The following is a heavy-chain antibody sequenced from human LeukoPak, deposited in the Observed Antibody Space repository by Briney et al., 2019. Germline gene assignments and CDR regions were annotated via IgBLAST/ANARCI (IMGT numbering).Heavy chain of an antibody. V-gene: IGHV1-18*01. CDR1: GYTFTSYG. J-gene: IGHJ4*02. D-gene: IGHD6-13*01. Sequence: ASVKVSCKASGYTFTSYGISWARQAPGQGLEWMGWISAYNGNTNYAQKLQGRVTMTTDTSTSTAYMELRSLRSDDTAVYYCATDIAAAGTGFVDYWGQGTLVTVSS. CDR3: ATDIAAAGTGFVDY. CDR2: ISAYNGNT.